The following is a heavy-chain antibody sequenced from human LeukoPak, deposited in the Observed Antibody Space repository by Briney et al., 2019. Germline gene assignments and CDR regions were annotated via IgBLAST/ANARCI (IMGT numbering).Heavy chain of an antibody. Sequence: SETRSLTCSVSGGSLTYYYWTWVRQPPGRRPEWIGFVSYSGSTNYNPSLESRVAFSVDTSKNQVSLKLSSVSAADTAIYYCASLTNTTGYIPWYFDLWGRGTLVTVSS. V-gene: IGHV4-59*01. J-gene: IGHJ2*01. D-gene: IGHD3-9*01. CDR2: VSYSGST. CDR3: ASLTNTTGYIPWYFDL. CDR1: GGSLTYYY.